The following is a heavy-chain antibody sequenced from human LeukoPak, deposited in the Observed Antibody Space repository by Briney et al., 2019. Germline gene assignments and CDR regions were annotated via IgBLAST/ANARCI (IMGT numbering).Heavy chain of an antibody. Sequence: GASVKVSCKASGGTFSSYAISWVRQAPGQGLEWVGGIIPIFGTANYAQKFQGRVTMTEDTSTDTAYMELRSLRSDDTAVYYCARDDGGYGDYKDYYYGMDVWGQGTTVTVSS. V-gene: IGHV1-69*06. CDR1: GGTFSSYA. CDR3: ARDDGGYGDYKDYYYGMDV. D-gene: IGHD4-17*01. J-gene: IGHJ6*02. CDR2: IIPIFGTA.